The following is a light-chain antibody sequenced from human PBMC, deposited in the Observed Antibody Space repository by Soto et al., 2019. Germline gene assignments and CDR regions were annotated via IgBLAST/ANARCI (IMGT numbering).Light chain of an antibody. CDR3: QQRYSTPNT. Sequence: DIQMTQSPSSLSASVGDRVTITCRASQSISSYLNWYQQKPGKAPKLLIYAASSLQSGVPSRFSGSGSGTDFTLTISSLQPEDFATYDCQQRYSTPNTFGQGTMLEIK. CDR2: AAS. CDR1: QSISSY. J-gene: IGKJ2*01. V-gene: IGKV1-39*01.